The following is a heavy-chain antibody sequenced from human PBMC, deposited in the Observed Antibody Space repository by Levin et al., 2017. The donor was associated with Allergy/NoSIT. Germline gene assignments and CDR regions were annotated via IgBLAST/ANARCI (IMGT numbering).Heavy chain of an antibody. CDR2: ISSSSSTI. J-gene: IGHJ4*02. Sequence: ETLSLTCAASGFTFSSYSMNWVRQAPGKGLEWVSYISSSSSTIYYADSVKGRFTISRDNAKNSLYLQMNSLRAEDTAVYYCARDYRLRGYSYYDYWGQGTLVTVSS. D-gene: IGHD5-18*01. V-gene: IGHV3-48*01. CDR1: GFTFSSYS. CDR3: ARDYRLRGYSYYDY.